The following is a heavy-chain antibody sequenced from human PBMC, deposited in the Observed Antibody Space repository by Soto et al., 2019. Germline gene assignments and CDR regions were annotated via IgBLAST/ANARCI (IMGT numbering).Heavy chain of an antibody. V-gene: IGHV4-61*01. CDR1: GSSVSSGSFY. CDR2: IYYSGST. Sequence: QVRLQESGPGLVKPSEALSLTCSVSGSSVSSGSFYWSWIRQPPGKGLEWIGYIYYSGSTDYNPSLKSRVTISLDTSKNRFSLKLSSVTAADTAVYYCARTQQLWPSYYFDFWGQGTLVTVSS. J-gene: IGHJ4*02. CDR3: ARTQQLWPSYYFDF. D-gene: IGHD5-18*01.